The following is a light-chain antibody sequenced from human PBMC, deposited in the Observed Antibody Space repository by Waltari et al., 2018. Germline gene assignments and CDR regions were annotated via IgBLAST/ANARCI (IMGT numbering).Light chain of an antibody. J-gene: IGLJ2*01. Sequence: QSVLTQPASVSGSPGQSITISCAGASGDVGGYKYVSWYQQHPGKVPKLLIYEVNTRPSGVSSRFSGSKSGDTASLTISRLQAEDEADYYCRSYISSATLVVFGGGTKLTVL. CDR2: EVN. CDR3: RSYISSATLVV. V-gene: IGLV2-14*01. CDR1: SGDVGGYKY.